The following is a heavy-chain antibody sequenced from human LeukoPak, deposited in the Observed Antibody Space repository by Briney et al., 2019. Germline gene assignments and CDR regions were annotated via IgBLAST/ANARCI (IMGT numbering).Heavy chain of an antibody. V-gene: IGHV3-43*02. CDR1: GFTFDDYA. Sequence: GGSLRLSCAASGFTFDDYAMHWVRQAPGKGLEWVSLISGDGGSTYYADSVKGRFTISRDNSKNSLYLQMDSLRTEDTALYYCAKDGGYCSSTSCSPGAGYYYYYGMDVWGQGTTVTVSS. J-gene: IGHJ6*02. D-gene: IGHD2-2*01. CDR3: AKDGGYCSSTSCSPGAGYYYYYGMDV. CDR2: ISGDGGST.